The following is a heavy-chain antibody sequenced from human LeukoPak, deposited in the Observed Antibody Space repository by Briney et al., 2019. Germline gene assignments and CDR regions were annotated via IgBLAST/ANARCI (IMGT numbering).Heavy chain of an antibody. D-gene: IGHD3-22*01. CDR3: ARGYYYDSSGYYKDFDY. Sequence: ASVKVSCKASGYTFTSYDINWVRQATGQGLEWMGWMNPNSGNTGYAQEFQGRVTITRDTSASTAYMELSSLRSEDMAVYYCARGYYYDSSGYYKDFDYWGQGTLVTVSS. CDR2: MNPNSGNT. CDR1: GYTFTSYD. V-gene: IGHV1-8*01. J-gene: IGHJ4*02.